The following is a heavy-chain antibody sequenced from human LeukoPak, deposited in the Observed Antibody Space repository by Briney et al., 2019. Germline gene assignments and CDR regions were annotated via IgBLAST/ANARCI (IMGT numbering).Heavy chain of an antibody. CDR3: ASPEWLPDSIDI. J-gene: IGHJ3*02. CDR2: IKQDGSEK. D-gene: IGHD3-3*01. CDR1: GFTFSNYW. V-gene: IGHV3-7*01. Sequence: GGSLRLSCAASGFTFSNYWMTWVRQAPGRGLEWVANIKQDGSEKYYVDSVKGRFTISRDNAENSLYLQMNNLRAEDTAVYYCASPEWLPDSIDIWGQGTMVTVSS.